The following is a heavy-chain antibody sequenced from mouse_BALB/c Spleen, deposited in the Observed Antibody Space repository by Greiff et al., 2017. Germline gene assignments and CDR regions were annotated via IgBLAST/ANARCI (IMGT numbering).Heavy chain of an antibody. CDR3: ARGGVVAPDWYFDV. V-gene: IGHV3-8*02. Sequence: EVQLQQSGPSLVKPSQTLSLTCSVTGDSITSGYWNWIRKFPGNKLEYMGYISYSGSTYYNPSLKSRISITRDTSKNQYYLQLNSVTTEDTATYYCARGGVVAPDWYFDVWGAGTTVTVSS. CDR1: GDSITSGY. CDR2: ISYSGST. J-gene: IGHJ1*01. D-gene: IGHD1-1*01.